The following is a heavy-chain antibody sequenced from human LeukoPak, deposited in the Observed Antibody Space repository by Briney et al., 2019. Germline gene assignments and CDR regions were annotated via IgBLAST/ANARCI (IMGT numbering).Heavy chain of an antibody. V-gene: IGHV4-39*02. CDR1: GDSISRSTYY. CDR2: VYYGRSP. Sequence: SETLSLTRTVSGDSISRSTYYWAWIRQPPGKGLEWIGSVYYGRSPYFNPSLESRATISVDTSKNHFSLKMSSVTAADTAVYYCARSSGTGTFSYWGQGTLVTVSS. J-gene: IGHJ4*02. D-gene: IGHD6-25*01. CDR3: ARSSGTGTFSY.